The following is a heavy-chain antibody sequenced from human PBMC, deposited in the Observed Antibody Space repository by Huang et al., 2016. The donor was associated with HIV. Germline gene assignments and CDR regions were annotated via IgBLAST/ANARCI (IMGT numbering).Heavy chain of an antibody. CDR3: ARQVDGFRSHFDF. CDR2: ISPRDSET. D-gene: IGHD5-18*01. V-gene: IGHV5-51*01. J-gene: IGHJ4*02. CDR1: GYGFSSYW. Sequence: EVLLVQSGAELKEPGESLKISCKASGYGFSSYWIGWVRQKPGKGLEWMGSISPRDSETKYSPSFDGQVTISADKSTRTAYLQWESLKAPDTAIYFCARQVDGFRSHFDFWGQGTLVSVSS.